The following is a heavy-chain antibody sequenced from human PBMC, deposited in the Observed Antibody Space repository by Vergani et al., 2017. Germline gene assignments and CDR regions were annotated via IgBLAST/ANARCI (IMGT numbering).Heavy chain of an antibody. Sequence: EVQLVESGGGLVQPGGSLRLSCAASGFTFSSYSMNWVRQAPGQGLEWVSYISSSSSTIYYEDSVKGRFTISRDNAKNSLYLKMNSLRAEDTAVYYCARHVLYYDSSGYKYYYYYGMDVWGQGTTVTVSS. CDR1: GFTFSSYS. CDR2: ISSSSSTI. D-gene: IGHD3-22*01. J-gene: IGHJ6*02. V-gene: IGHV3-48*04. CDR3: ARHVLYYDSSGYKYYYYYGMDV.